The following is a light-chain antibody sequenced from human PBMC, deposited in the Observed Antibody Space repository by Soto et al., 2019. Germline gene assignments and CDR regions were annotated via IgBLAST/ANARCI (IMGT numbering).Light chain of an antibody. CDR1: SSDVGAYNY. CDR2: EVT. CDR3: SSYAGSSNFVV. V-gene: IGLV2-8*01. J-gene: IGLJ2*01. Sequence: QSALTQPPSASGSPGQSVTISCTGTSSDVGAYNYVSWYRHHPGKAPKLIIYEVTKRPSGVPDRFSGSKSGNRASLTVSGLQADDEAEYYCSSYAGSSNFVVFGGGTKLTVL.